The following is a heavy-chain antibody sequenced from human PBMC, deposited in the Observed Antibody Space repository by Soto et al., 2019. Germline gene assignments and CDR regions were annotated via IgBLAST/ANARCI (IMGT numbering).Heavy chain of an antibody. D-gene: IGHD2-21*02. CDR3: ARDPRPIVVLTTIRDWYFDV. J-gene: IGHJ2*01. Sequence: QVQLVQSGAEVKTPGSSVKVSCKASGGSFSSYAISWVRQAPGQGLEWMGGIVPILGAANSPQRFQGRVTISADKSTSTVYMQLSSLRSDDTAVYYCARDPRPIVVLTTIRDWYFDVWGRGTLVTVSS. CDR2: IVPILGAA. V-gene: IGHV1-69*06. CDR1: GGSFSSYA.